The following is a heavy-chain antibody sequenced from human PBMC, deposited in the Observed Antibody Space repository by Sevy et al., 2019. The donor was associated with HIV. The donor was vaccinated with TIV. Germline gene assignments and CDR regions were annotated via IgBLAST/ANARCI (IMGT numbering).Heavy chain of an antibody. CDR3: AKSGTYCSGGSCYSNPPFFDY. Sequence: GGSLRLSCAASGFTFSSYAMSWVRQAPGKGLEWVSAISGSGGSTYYADSVKVRFTISRDNSKNTLYLQMNSLRAEDTAVYYCAKSGTYCSGGSCYSNPPFFDYWGQGTLVTVSS. CDR1: GFTFSSYA. V-gene: IGHV3-23*01. D-gene: IGHD2-15*01. CDR2: ISGSGGST. J-gene: IGHJ4*02.